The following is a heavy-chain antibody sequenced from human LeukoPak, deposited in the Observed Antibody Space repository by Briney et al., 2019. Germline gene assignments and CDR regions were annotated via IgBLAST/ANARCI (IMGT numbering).Heavy chain of an antibody. V-gene: IGHV3-15*01. D-gene: IGHD2-2*01. CDR1: GFTFSNAW. Sequence: GGSLRLSWAAAGFTFSNAWMSWVRQAPGKGLEWVGRIKSKTAGGTTDYAAPVKGRFTISRDDSKKTRYLQMNSLKTEDTAVYYCTTPANIVVVPAAMPAGFDPWGQGTLVTVSS. J-gene: IGHJ5*02. CDR2: IKSKTAGGTT. CDR3: TTPANIVVVPAAMPAGFDP.